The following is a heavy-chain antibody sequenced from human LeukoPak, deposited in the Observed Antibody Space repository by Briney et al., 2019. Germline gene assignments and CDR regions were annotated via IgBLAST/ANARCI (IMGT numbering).Heavy chain of an antibody. CDR3: ARARGAMIVVVTPYDY. J-gene: IGHJ4*02. CDR2: ISYDGSNK. Sequence: PGGSLRLSCAASGFTFSSYGMHWVRQAPGKGLEWVAVISYDGSNKYYADSVKGRFTISRDNSKNTLYLQMNSLRAEDTAVYYCARARGAMIVVVTPYDYWGQGTLVTVSS. D-gene: IGHD3-22*01. CDR1: GFTFSSYG. V-gene: IGHV3-30*03.